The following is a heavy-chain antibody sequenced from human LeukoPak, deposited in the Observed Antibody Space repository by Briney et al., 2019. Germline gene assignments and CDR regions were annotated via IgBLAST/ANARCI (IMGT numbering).Heavy chain of an antibody. J-gene: IGHJ4*02. Sequence: GGSLRLSCAASGFTFSSYAMSWVRQAPGKGLEWVSAISGSGGSTYYADSVKGRFTISRDNSKNTLYLQMNSLRAEDTAVYFCAGRHCSGGGCYFAGADPFDYWGQGTLVTVSS. CDR2: ISGSGGST. CDR3: AGRHCSGGGCYFAGADPFDY. V-gene: IGHV3-23*01. CDR1: GFTFSSYA. D-gene: IGHD2-15*01.